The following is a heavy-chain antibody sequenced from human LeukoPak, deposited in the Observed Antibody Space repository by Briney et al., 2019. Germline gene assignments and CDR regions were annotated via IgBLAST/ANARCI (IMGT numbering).Heavy chain of an antibody. J-gene: IGHJ4*02. V-gene: IGHV3-23*01. CDR2: ISGSGGST. D-gene: IGHD3-10*01. CDR3: AKDGYYYGSGSYYLPLDY. CDR1: GFTFSTYA. Sequence: PGGSLRLSCAASGFTFSTYAMTWVRQAPGKGLEWVSAISGSGGSTYYADSVKGRFTISRDNSKNTLYLQMNSLRAEDTAVYYCAKDGYYYGSGSYYLPLDYWGQGTLVTVSS.